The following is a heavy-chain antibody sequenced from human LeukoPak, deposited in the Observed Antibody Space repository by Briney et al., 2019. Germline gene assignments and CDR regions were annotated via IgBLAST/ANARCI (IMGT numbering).Heavy chain of an antibody. Sequence: SETLSLTCTTRSGCVRKHNCVWLRQPRGKGQEWIGYIYYSGSTNYNPSLKSRVTISVDTSKNQFSLKLSSVTAADTALYYCARGGIMVRGGIIRRGLDYWGRGTVFTVSS. V-gene: IGHV4-59*02. CDR3: ARGGIMVRGGIIRRGLDY. D-gene: IGHD3-10*01. CDR1: SGCVRKHN. J-gene: IGHJ4*02. CDR2: IYYSGST.